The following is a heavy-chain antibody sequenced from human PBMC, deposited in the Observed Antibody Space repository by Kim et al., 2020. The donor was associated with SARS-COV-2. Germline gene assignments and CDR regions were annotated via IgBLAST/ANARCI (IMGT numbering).Heavy chain of an antibody. Sequence: LKSCVTISVDTPKNQFSLKLSSVTAADTAVYYCARAQPITIFGVVSSMDVWGKGTTVTVSS. CDR3: ARAQPITIFGVVSSMDV. D-gene: IGHD3-3*01. V-gene: IGHV4-59*01. J-gene: IGHJ6*03.